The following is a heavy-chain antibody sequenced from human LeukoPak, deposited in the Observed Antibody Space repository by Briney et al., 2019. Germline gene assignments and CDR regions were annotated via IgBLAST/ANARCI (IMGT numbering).Heavy chain of an antibody. J-gene: IGHJ3*02. V-gene: IGHV1-18*04. Sequence: GASVKVSCKASGYTFTGYYMHWVRQAPGQGLEWMGWISADNGNTNYAQKLQGRVTMTTDTSTSTAYMELRSLRSDDTAVYYCARVVFLPRITMIVVVPTPGAFDIWGQGTMVTVSS. CDR2: ISADNGNT. CDR1: GYTFTGYY. D-gene: IGHD3-22*01. CDR3: ARVVFLPRITMIVVVPTPGAFDI.